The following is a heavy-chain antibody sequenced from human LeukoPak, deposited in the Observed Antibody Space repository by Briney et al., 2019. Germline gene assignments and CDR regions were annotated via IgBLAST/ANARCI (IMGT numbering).Heavy chain of an antibody. CDR1: GFTFSTYG. V-gene: IGHV3-30*02. CDR3: GKGHCVLVAAMTSRLRG. D-gene: IGHD2-15*01. Sequence: PGGSLRLSCAASGFTFSTYGMHWVRQAQGKGLEWVAFIRYDGSNKYYADSVKGRFTISRDNSKNTLYLQMNSLRAEDTAAYYCGKGHCVLVAAMTSRLRGRGQGALGIVSS. J-gene: IGHJ4*02. CDR2: IRYDGSNK.